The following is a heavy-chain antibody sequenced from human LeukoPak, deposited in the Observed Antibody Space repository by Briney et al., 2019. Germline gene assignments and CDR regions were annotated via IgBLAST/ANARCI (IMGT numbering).Heavy chain of an antibody. V-gene: IGHV4-31*03. D-gene: IGHD3-22*01. CDR1: GGSISSGGYY. J-gene: IGHJ4*02. CDR3: ARDESIDYYDSSGYVY. CDR2: IYYSGST. Sequence: PSETLSLTCTVSGGSISSGGYYWSWIRQHPGKGLEWIGYIYYSGSTYYNPSLKSRVTISVDTSKNQFSLKLSSVTAADTAVYYCARDESIDYYDSSGYVYWGQGTLVTVSS.